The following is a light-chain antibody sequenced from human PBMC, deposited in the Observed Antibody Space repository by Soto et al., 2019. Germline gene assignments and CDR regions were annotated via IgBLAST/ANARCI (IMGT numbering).Light chain of an antibody. Sequence: DIQMTQSPSSVSASVGDSVTITCRATQDIGFWLAWYQHKPGKAPKLLIYGASSLESGVPSRFSGSGSGTDFTLTISSLQPEYFANYYSQQANSCPVTLGQGTKLEIK. CDR1: QDIGFW. CDR2: GAS. J-gene: IGKJ2*01. V-gene: IGKV1-12*01. CDR3: QQANSCPVT.